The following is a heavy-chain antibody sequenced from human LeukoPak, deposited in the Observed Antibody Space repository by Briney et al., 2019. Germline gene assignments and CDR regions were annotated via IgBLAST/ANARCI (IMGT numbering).Heavy chain of an antibody. Sequence: GGSLRLSCAASGFTVSSNYMSWVRQAPGKGLEWVSVIYSGGSTYYADSVKGRFTISRDNSKNTLYLQMNSLRAEDTAGYYCARTPPDYYDSSGYYGFDYWGQGTLVTVSS. D-gene: IGHD3-22*01. CDR3: ARTPPDYYDSSGYYGFDY. CDR1: GFTVSSNY. CDR2: IYSGGST. J-gene: IGHJ4*02. V-gene: IGHV3-66*01.